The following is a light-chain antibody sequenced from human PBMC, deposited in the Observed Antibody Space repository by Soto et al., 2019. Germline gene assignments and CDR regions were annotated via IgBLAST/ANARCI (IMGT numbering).Light chain of an antibody. CDR2: DVS. Sequence: DIQMTQSPSTLSASVGDRVSITCRASQSIINSLAWYQQKPGKAHELLIYDVSSLASGVPSRFSGSAFGTEFTLTISSLQPDDFATYYCQQYNDYSPTWTFGQGTKVEIK. CDR1: QSIINS. V-gene: IGKV1-5*01. J-gene: IGKJ1*01. CDR3: QQYNDYSPTWT.